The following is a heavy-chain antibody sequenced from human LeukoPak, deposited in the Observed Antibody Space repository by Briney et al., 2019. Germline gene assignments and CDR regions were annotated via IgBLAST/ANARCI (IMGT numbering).Heavy chain of an antibody. V-gene: IGHV3-23*01. Sequence: PGGSLRLSCAASGFTFSSYAMSWVRQAPGKGLEWVSTISTSGGGTYYADSVKGRFTISRDNSKNTLYLQMSSLRADDTAVYYCARLADYGNYGPREYLDFWGQGTLVTVSS. CDR1: GFTFSSYA. J-gene: IGHJ4*02. CDR2: ISTSGGGT. CDR3: ARLADYGNYGPREYLDF. D-gene: IGHD4-11*01.